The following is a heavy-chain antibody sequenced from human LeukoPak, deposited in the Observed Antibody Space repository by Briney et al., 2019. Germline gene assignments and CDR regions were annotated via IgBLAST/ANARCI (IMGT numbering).Heavy chain of an antibody. D-gene: IGHD5-12*01. J-gene: IGHJ4*02. Sequence: PGGSLRLSCAASGFTFISYGMHWVRQAPGKGLEWVAVISYDGSNKYYADSVKGRFTISRDNSKNTLYLQMNSLRAEDTAVYYCAKAPWLRPGTLDYWGQGTLVTVSS. CDR1: GFTFISYG. CDR3: AKAPWLRPGTLDY. V-gene: IGHV3-30*18. CDR2: ISYDGSNK.